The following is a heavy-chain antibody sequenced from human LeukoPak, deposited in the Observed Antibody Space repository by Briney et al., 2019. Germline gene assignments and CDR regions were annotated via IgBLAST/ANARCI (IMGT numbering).Heavy chain of an antibody. D-gene: IGHD2-15*01. J-gene: IGHJ6*02. CDR2: IYSGDST. V-gene: IGHV3-66*01. Sequence: GGSLRLSCVASGFIVSSNYISWVRQAPGKGLEWVSVIYSGDSTYYADSVKGRFTISRDNSKNTLYLQMNSLRAEDTAVYYCARSYCSGGRCHYMDVWGQGTTVTVSS. CDR3: ARSYCSGGRCHYMDV. CDR1: GFIVSSNY.